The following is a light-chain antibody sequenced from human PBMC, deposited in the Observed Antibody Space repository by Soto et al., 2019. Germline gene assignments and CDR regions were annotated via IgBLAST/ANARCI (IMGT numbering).Light chain of an antibody. Sequence: DIQMTPSPSTLSASVGDRVTITCRASQSISSWLAWYQQKPGKAPKLLIYDASSLESGVPSRFSGSGSGTEFTFSITSLQPEDFGTYYCQQCYMGWTFGQGTKVE. CDR3: QQCYMGWT. CDR1: QSISSW. J-gene: IGKJ1*01. CDR2: DAS. V-gene: IGKV1-5*01.